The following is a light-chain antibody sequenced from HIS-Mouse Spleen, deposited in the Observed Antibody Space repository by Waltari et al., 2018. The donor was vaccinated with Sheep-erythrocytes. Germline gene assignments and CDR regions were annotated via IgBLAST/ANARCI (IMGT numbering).Light chain of an antibody. J-gene: IGLJ2*01. CDR3: QAWDSSTVV. Sequence: YELTQPPSVSVSPGQTAIIPCSGDKLGDKYACWYQQKPGQSPVLVIYQDSKRPSGIPERFSGSNSGNTATLTISGTQAMDEADYYCQAWDSSTVVFGGGTKLTVL. CDR2: QDS. CDR1: KLGDKY. V-gene: IGLV3-1*01.